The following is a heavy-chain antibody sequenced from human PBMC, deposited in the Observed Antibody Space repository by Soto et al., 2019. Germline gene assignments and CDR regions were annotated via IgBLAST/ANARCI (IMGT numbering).Heavy chain of an antibody. CDR1: GGTLSNNA. Sequence: QVQLVQSGTEVKKPGSSVKVSCKASGGTLSNNAISWVRQAPGQGLEWMGGIIPLSATTNYAQKFQGRVTITAARSTSTAYMELYSLPSEETAVYYGARGFDDRGIVVVPAANPWYYGMAVWGQGTTVTVSS. CDR3: ARGFDDRGIVVVPAANPWYYGMAV. CDR2: IIPLSATT. D-gene: IGHD2-2*01. V-gene: IGHV1-69*06. J-gene: IGHJ6*02.